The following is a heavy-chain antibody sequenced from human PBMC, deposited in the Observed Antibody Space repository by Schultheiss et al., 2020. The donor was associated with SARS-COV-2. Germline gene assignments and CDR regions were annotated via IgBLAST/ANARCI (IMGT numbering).Heavy chain of an antibody. CDR1: GGSFSGYY. D-gene: IGHD2-2*01. J-gene: IGHJ6*02. CDR2: INHSGST. V-gene: IGHV4-34*01. CDR3: ARARDCSNTYCQGGQYYSGMDV. Sequence: SETLSLTCAVYGGSFSGYYWSWIRQPPGKGLEWIGEINHSGSTNYNPSLKSRVTISVDTSKNQFSLKLSSVTAADTAVYYCARARDCSNTYCQGGQYYSGMDVWGRGTTVTVSS.